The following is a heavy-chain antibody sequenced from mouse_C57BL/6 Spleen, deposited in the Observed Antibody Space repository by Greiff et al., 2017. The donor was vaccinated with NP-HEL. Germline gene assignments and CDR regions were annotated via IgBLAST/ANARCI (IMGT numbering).Heavy chain of an antibody. D-gene: IGHD1-1*01. J-gene: IGHJ4*01. V-gene: IGHV1-80*01. CDR2: IYPGDGDT. CDR1: GYAFSSYW. Sequence: VHLVESGAELVKPGASVKISCKASGYAFSSYWMNWVKQRPGKGLEWIGQIYPGDGDTNYNGKFKGKATLTADKSSSTAYMQLSSLTSEDSAVYFCARSGRRGYAMDYWGQGTSVTVSS. CDR3: ARSGRRGYAMDY.